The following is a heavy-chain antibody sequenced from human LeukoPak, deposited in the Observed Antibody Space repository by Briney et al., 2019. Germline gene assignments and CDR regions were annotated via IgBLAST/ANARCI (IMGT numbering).Heavy chain of an antibody. V-gene: IGHV4-61*01. CDR2: IYYSGST. D-gene: IGHD3-3*01. J-gene: IGHJ3*02. CDR1: GGSGSSGNSY. Sequence: SETLSLTCTVSGGSGSSGNSYWSWIRQPPGKGLECIGYIYYSGSTNYNPSLKSRVTISVDTSKNQFSLKLSSVTAADTAVYYCARTHYDFWSGPVNAFDIWGQGTMVTVSS. CDR3: ARTHYDFWSGPVNAFDI.